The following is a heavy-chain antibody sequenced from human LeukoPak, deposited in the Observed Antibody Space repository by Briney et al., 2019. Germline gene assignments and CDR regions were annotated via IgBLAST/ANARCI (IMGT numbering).Heavy chain of an antibody. J-gene: IGHJ6*02. Sequence: PGGSLRLSCAASGFTFSSYAMHWVRQAPGKGLEWVAVISYDGSNKYYADSVKGRFTISRDNSKNTLYLQMNSLRAEDTAVYYCARDSSLEWLIYYGMDVWGQGTTVTVSS. D-gene: IGHD3-3*01. CDR1: GFTFSSYA. CDR3: ARDSSLEWLIYYGMDV. CDR2: ISYDGSNK. V-gene: IGHV3-30*04.